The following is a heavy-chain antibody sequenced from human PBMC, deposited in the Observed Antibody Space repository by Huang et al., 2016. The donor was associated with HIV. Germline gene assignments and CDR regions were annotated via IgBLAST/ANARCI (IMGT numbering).Heavy chain of an antibody. Sequence: QVQLQESGPGLVKPSQTLSLTCTVSGASISSGTYYWSWIRQPAGKGLEWIGHIYTDGSTNYNPSLKSRVTISVDTSKNQFSLKLSSVTAADTAVYYCARGEYHNWLVVDDYWGQGTRVTVSS. V-gene: IGHV4-61*09. D-gene: IGHD1-1*01. J-gene: IGHJ4*02. CDR3: ARGEYHNWLVVDDY. CDR1: GASISSGTYY. CDR2: IYTDGST.